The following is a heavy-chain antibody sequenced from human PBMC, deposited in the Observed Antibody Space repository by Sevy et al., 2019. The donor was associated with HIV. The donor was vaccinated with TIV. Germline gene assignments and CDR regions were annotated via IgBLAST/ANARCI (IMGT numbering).Heavy chain of an antibody. CDR1: GFTFSNYG. Sequence: GGSLRLSCVGSGFTFSNYGMTWVRQAPGKGLEWVSSISVTSTRTYYADSVRGRFTVSRDNSENTLYLQMNSLRAEDTAVYYCVKDPNDYCHSFDIWGQGTLVTVSS. CDR2: ISVTSTRT. CDR3: VKDPNDYCHSFDI. D-gene: IGHD1-1*01. J-gene: IGHJ3*02. V-gene: IGHV3-23*01.